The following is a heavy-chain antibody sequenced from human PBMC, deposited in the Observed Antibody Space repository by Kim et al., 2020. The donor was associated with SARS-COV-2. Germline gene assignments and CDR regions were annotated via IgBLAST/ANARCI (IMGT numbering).Heavy chain of an antibody. CDR2: IKSKTDGGTT. CDR3: TTVFPKQLRIVGATRGAFDI. CDR1: GFTFSNAW. J-gene: IGHJ3*02. V-gene: IGHV3-15*01. D-gene: IGHD1-26*01. Sequence: GGSLRLSCAASGFTFSNAWMSWVRQAPGKGLEWVGRIKSKTDGGTTDYAAPVKGRFTISRDDSKNTLYLQMNSLKTEDTAVYYCTTVFPKQLRIVGATRGAFDIWGQGTMVTVSS.